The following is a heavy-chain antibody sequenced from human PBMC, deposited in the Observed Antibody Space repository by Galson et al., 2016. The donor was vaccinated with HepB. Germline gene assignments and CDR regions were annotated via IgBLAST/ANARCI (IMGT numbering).Heavy chain of an antibody. D-gene: IGHD6-6*01. CDR3: AKSTIAAYGYFEL. Sequence: SLRLSCAASGFTFQNYGMSWVRQAPGKGLEWVSAISGSGVSRYYADSVKGRFTISRDNSKNTVYLQMNSLRAEDTAVYYCAKSTIAAYGYFELWGRGTLVTVSS. CDR2: ISGSGVSR. CDR1: GFTFQNYG. V-gene: IGHV3-23*01. J-gene: IGHJ2*01.